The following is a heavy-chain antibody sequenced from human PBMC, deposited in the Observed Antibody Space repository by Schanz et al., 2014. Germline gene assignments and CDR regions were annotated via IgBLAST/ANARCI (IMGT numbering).Heavy chain of an antibody. Sequence: QVQLQESGPGLVKPSETLSLTCSVSGGDIGNYYWSWIRQPPGKGLEWIGYIHQSGGTNYNPSLKSRVTILVDTSNNQFSLRLTSLTAADTAVYYCAKFLYDDPSWGQGTLVTVSS. CDR3: AKFLYDDPS. J-gene: IGHJ5*02. CDR1: GGDIGNYY. CDR2: IHQSGGT. V-gene: IGHV4-59*08. D-gene: IGHD3-3*01.